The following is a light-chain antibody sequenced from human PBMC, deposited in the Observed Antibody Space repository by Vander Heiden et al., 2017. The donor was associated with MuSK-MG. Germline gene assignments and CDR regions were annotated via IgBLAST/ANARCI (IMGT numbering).Light chain of an antibody. J-gene: IGLJ2*01. CDR3: QSYDSSLSDGVV. CDR2: GNN. V-gene: IGLV1-40*01. Sequence: QSVLTQPPSVSGAPGQRVTISCTGRRSNIGAGYAVHWYQQLPGTAPKLLIYGNNNRPSGVPDRFSGSKSDTSASLAITGLQADDEGDYYCQSYDSSLSDGVVFGGGTKLTVL. CDR1: RSNIGAGYA.